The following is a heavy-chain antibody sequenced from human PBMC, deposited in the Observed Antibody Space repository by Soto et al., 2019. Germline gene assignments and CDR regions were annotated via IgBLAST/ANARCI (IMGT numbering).Heavy chain of an antibody. D-gene: IGHD3-22*01. CDR2: ISHDGNKK. CDR1: GFTFSSYW. CDR3: ARDQLYYNDISGRPLNAFDV. V-gene: IGHV3-30*03. Sequence: GGSLRLSCAASGFTFSSYWMHWVRQAPGKGLEWVASISHDGNKKFSMKGRFTISRDNAKNSLYLQMNSLRAEDTAVYYCARDQLYYNDISGRPLNAFDVWGQGTMVTVSS. J-gene: IGHJ3*01.